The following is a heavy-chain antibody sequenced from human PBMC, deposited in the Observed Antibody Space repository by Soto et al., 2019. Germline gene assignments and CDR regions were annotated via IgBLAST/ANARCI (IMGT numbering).Heavy chain of an antibody. CDR1: GGPIPSRTYS. D-gene: IGHD6-19*01. CDR3: ARHDGFSSGWIFDY. CDR2: IYYHGNT. Sequence: SETLSLTCAVSGGPIPSRTYSWAWIRQPPGKTLEWIGTIYYHGNTYSNPSLKSRVTISVDTSNNQLSLKLRSVTAADTAVYYCARHDGFSSGWIFDYWGHGTLVTVS. V-gene: IGHV4-39*01. J-gene: IGHJ4*01.